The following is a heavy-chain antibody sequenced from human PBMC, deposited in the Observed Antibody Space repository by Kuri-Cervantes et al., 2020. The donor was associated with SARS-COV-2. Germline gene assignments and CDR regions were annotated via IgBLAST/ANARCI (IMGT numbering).Heavy chain of an antibody. D-gene: IGHD4-17*01. V-gene: IGHV1-18*01. CDR1: GYTFTSYG. Sequence: ASVKVSCKASGYTFTSYGISWVRQAPGQGLEWMGWISVYNDNTNYAQKLQGRVTMTRNTSISTTYMELSSLRSEDTAVYYCATSAVTHYNWYFDLWGRGTLVTVSS. J-gene: IGHJ2*01. CDR2: ISVYNDNT. CDR3: ATSAVTHYNWYFDL.